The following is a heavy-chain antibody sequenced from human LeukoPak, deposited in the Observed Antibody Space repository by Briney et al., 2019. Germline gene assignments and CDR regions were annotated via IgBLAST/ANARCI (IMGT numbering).Heavy chain of an antibody. J-gene: IGHJ3*02. CDR2: IKQDGSVK. CDR3: AKVRLAGVSRGDAFDI. CDR1: GLSFSDHW. D-gene: IGHD2-8*01. Sequence: GGSLRLSCAASGLSFSDHWMTWVRHPPGKGLEWVATIKQDGSVKYYLDSVKGRFTISRDNAKNSLYLQMNSLGAEDTAVYYCAKVRLAGVSRGDAFDIWGQGTMVTVSS. V-gene: IGHV3-7*01.